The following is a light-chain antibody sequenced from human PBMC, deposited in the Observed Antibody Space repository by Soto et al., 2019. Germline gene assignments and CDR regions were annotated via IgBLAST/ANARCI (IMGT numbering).Light chain of an antibody. Sequence: QSALTQPPSASGSPGQSVTISCTGTSSDVGGYNYVSWYQQHPGKAPKLMIYEVSKRPSGVSNRFSGSKSGNTASLTISGLQAEDEADYYCCSYAGSSNPYVFGTGTKVTVL. V-gene: IGLV2-8*01. J-gene: IGLJ1*01. CDR3: CSYAGSSNPYV. CDR2: EVS. CDR1: SSDVGGYNY.